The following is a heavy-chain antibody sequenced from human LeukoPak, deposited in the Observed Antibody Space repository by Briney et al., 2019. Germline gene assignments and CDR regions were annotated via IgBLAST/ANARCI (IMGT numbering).Heavy chain of an antibody. Sequence: GASVKVSCKASGYTFTYHYMHWVRQAPGQGPEWMGWINPNSGGINDYSQKFQGRVTMTRDTSISTSYMELSRLRSDDTAVYYCARVDSSCLIDYWGQGTLVTVSS. V-gene: IGHV1-2*02. CDR1: GYTFTYHY. CDR3: ARVDSSCLIDY. J-gene: IGHJ4*02. CDR2: INPNSGGI. D-gene: IGHD3-22*01.